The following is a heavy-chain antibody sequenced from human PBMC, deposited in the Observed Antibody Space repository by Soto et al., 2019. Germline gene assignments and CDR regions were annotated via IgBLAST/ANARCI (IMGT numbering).Heavy chain of an antibody. CDR3: ARPSSGWENWFDP. D-gene: IGHD6-19*01. V-gene: IGHV3-48*02. CDR1: XXXFXSYX. Sequence: EVHLVESGGGLVQPGGXXXXXXXXXXXXFXSYXXXWVRQAPVKGLEWVSYISSSSTTKYYTDSVKGRFTISRDNAKNSLYLQMNSLRDDDTAVYYCARPSSGWENWFDPWXXGTLVTVSS. J-gene: IGHJ5*02. CDR2: ISSSSTTK.